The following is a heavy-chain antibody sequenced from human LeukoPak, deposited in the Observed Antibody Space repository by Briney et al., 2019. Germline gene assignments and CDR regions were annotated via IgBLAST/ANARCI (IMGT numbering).Heavy chain of an antibody. D-gene: IGHD1-26*01. CDR3: ARVAWGLVGATTGKGYFGY. Sequence: GGSLRLSCAASGFTFSSYSMNWVRQAPGRGLEWVSSIRFTGSYIYYADSVKGRFTISRDNAKNSLYLQMNSLRAEDTAVYYCARVAWGLVGATTGKGYFGYWGQGTLVTVSS. CDR1: GFTFSSYS. J-gene: IGHJ4*02. CDR2: IRFTGSYI. V-gene: IGHV3-21*01.